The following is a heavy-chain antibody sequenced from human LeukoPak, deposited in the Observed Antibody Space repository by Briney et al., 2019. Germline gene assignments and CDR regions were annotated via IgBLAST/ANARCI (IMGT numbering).Heavy chain of an antibody. D-gene: IGHD4-11*01. CDR3: ARLSTVTTSFDY. Sequence: PSETLSLTCTVSGGSISYYYWNWIRQPAGKGLEWIGRIYTSGRTYYNPSLTSRVSMSVDTSKNQFSLKLSSVTAADTAVYYCARLSTVTTSFDYWGQGTLVTVSS. J-gene: IGHJ4*02. V-gene: IGHV4-4*07. CDR1: GGSISYYY. CDR2: IYTSGRT.